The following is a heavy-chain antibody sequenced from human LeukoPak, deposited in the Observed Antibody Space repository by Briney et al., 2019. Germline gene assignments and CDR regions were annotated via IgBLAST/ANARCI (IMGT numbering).Heavy chain of an antibody. Sequence: GGSLRLSCAASGFTFSSYDVHWVRQATGKGLEWVSGIGTDGDTNYAGSVKGRFTISRENAENSLYLQMNSLRAGDTAVYYCARDGSGSHVYGMDVWGQGTTVTVSS. CDR1: GFTFSSYD. V-gene: IGHV3-13*01. CDR2: IGTDGDT. D-gene: IGHD3-10*01. J-gene: IGHJ6*02. CDR3: ARDGSGSHVYGMDV.